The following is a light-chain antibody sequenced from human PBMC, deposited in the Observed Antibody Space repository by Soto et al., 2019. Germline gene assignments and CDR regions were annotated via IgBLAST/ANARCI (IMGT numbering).Light chain of an antibody. CDR3: LQHRSYPLT. Sequence: DIQMTQSPSAMSASVGDRVTITCRASQGIDNYLAWFQQKPGKVPQRLIYAASTSQSGVPSRFSGSGSGTEFTLTISSLQPEDFATYYCLQHRSYPLTFGGGTKVEIK. CDR1: QGIDNY. J-gene: IGKJ4*01. CDR2: AAS. V-gene: IGKV1-17*03.